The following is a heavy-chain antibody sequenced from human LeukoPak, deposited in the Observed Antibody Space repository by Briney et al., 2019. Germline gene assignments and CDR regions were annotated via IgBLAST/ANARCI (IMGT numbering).Heavy chain of an antibody. CDR2: ISGSGGST. CDR3: AELGITMIGGV. D-gene: IGHD3-10*02. Sequence: QSGGSLRLSCAASGFTFSSYGMTWVRQAPGKGLEWVSGISGSGGSTYYADSVRGRFTISRDNSKNSLHLQMNSLRAEDTAVYYCAELGITMIGGVWGKGTTVTISS. J-gene: IGHJ6*04. V-gene: IGHV3-23*01. CDR1: GFTFSSYG.